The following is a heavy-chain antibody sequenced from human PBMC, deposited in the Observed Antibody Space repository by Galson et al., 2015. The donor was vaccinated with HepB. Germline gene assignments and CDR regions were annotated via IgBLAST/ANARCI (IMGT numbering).Heavy chain of an antibody. Sequence: QSGAEVIKPGVSLRISCKASGYTFTSYGISWVRQAPGQGLEWMGWISAYIGNTNYAQKIQGRVTMTTDTSTSTAYMELRSLRSDDTAVYYCARGGPIAAAVVDDAFDIWGQGTMVTVSS. V-gene: IGHV1-18*01. CDR3: ARGGPIAAAVVDDAFDI. J-gene: IGHJ3*02. D-gene: IGHD6-13*01. CDR1: GYTFTSYG. CDR2: ISAYIGNT.